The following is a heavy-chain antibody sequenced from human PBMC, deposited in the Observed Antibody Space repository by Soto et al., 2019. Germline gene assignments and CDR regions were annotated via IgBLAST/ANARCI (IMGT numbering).Heavy chain of an antibody. Sequence: HPGGSLRLSCAASGFTFSSYGMHWVRQAPGKGLEWVAVISYDGSNKYYADSVKGRFTISRDNSKNTLYLQMNSLRAEDTAVYYCAKERHYYDSSGHKGYFQHWGQGTLVTVSS. D-gene: IGHD3-22*01. CDR1: GFTFSSYG. J-gene: IGHJ1*01. CDR3: AKERHYYDSSGHKGYFQH. V-gene: IGHV3-30*18. CDR2: ISYDGSNK.